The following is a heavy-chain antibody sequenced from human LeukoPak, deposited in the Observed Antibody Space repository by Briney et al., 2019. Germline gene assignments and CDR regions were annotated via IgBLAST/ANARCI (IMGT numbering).Heavy chain of an antibody. Sequence: GGSLRLSCEASGFTFSNYWMSWVCQAPGKGLEWVANINQDGSEKYFVDSVKGRFSISRDNAKSSLYLQMNTLRADDTAVYYCARDRALYGSRRGYYYTEDDYWGQGTLVTVSS. CDR3: ARDRALYGSRRGYYYTEDDY. J-gene: IGHJ4*02. D-gene: IGHD3-22*01. CDR1: GFTFSNYW. V-gene: IGHV3-7*01. CDR2: INQDGSEK.